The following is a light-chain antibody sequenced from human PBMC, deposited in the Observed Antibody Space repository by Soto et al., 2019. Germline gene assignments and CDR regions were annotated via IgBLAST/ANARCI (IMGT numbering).Light chain of an antibody. CDR2: AAS. CDR1: QDISGW. V-gene: IGKV1D-12*01. J-gene: IGKJ1*01. CDR3: QQANSFPWT. Sequence: DIQMTQSPSSVSASVGDRVTITCRARQDISGWLAWFQQKPGKAPNLLIYAASILQSGVPSRFSGSGSGTDFTLTSSYLQPEDFATYYCQQANSFPWTFGQGTKVEL.